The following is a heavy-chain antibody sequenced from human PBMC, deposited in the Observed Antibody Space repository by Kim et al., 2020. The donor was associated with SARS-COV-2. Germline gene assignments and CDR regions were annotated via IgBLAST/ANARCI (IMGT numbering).Heavy chain of an antibody. CDR3: AKDYYDILTGGSIVGGAA. CDR1: GFTFSSYA. V-gene: IGHV3-23*01. CDR2: ISGSGGST. Sequence: GSLRLSCAASGFTFSSYAMSWVRQAPGKGLEWVSAISGSGGSTYYADSVKGRFTISRDNSKNTLYLQMNSLRAEDTAVYYCAKDYYDILTGGSIVGGAAWGQGTLVTGSS. D-gene: IGHD3-9*01. J-gene: IGHJ5*01.